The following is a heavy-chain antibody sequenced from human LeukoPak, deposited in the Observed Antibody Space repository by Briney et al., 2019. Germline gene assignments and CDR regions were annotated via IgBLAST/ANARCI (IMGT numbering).Heavy chain of an antibody. J-gene: IGHJ4*02. Sequence: SETLSLTCTVSAYSISSDYYWVWIRQPPGQGLEWIATIYHSGSTYSNPSLKSRVTISVDTSKNQFSLKLSSVTAADTAVYYCARADYSDYNTDIDYWGQGTLVTVSS. CDR2: IYHSGST. D-gene: IGHD4-11*01. V-gene: IGHV4-38-2*02. CDR3: ARADYSDYNTDIDY. CDR1: AYSISSDYY.